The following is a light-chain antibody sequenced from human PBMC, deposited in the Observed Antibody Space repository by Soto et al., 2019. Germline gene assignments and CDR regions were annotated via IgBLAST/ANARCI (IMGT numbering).Light chain of an antibody. V-gene: IGLV1-51*01. CDR2: DNN. CDR1: FSNIGRNY. J-gene: IGLJ3*02. CDR3: ATWESHLGEWL. Sequence: QSVLTQPPSVSAAPREKITISCSGSFSNIGRNYVSWYQQFPGTAPKLLIYDNNKRPSGISDRFSGSKSGTSATLVIPGLQTGDEADYYCATWESHLGEWLFGGGTKLTVL.